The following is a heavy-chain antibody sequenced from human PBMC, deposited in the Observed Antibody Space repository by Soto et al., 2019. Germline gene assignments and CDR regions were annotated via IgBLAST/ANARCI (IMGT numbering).Heavy chain of an antibody. CDR3: ARDSRSTTTYGVDV. V-gene: IGHV4-30-2*01. D-gene: IGHD4-4*01. J-gene: IGHJ6*02. CDR1: GGYIGRRDYS. Sequence: RSLKCAVSGGYIGRRDYSGSSLRLTPGKGREWIGYIYQGESTNYNPSLRSRVTISVDRAKNQLSLILKYVTTADTDVYYCARDSRSTTTYGVDVWGQGTTV. CDR2: IYQGEST.